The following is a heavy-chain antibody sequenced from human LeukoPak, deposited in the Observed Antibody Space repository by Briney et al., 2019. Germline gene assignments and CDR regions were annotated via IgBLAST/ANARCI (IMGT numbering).Heavy chain of an antibody. D-gene: IGHD6-19*01. J-gene: IGHJ3*02. CDR1: GFTVSDYS. Sequence: GGSLRLSCAASGFTVSDYSMSWVRQAPGKGLEWVSIIYSGGSTFYADSVKGRFTISRDNSKNKMYLQMNSLRVEDTALYYCAKGASGWTIDAFDIWGQGTVVTVSS. V-gene: IGHV3-53*01. CDR3: AKGASGWTIDAFDI. CDR2: IYSGGST.